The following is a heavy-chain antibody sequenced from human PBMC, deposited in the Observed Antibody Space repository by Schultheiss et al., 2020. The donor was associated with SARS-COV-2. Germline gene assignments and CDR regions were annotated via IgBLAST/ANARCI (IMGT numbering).Heavy chain of an antibody. D-gene: IGHD3-16*01. CDR3: ARHVLWVARRLDEGMDV. J-gene: IGHJ6*02. Sequence: GGSLRLSCKGSGYSFTSYWIGWVRQMPGEGLEWMGIIYPGDSDTRYSPSFQGQVTISADKSITTAYLQWSSLKASDTATYYCARHVLWVARRLDEGMDVWGQGTTVTVSS. V-gene: IGHV5-51*01. CDR2: IYPGDSDT. CDR1: GYSFTSYW.